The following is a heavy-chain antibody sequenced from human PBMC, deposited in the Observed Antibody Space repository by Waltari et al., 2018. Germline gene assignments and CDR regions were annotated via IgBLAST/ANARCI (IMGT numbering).Heavy chain of an antibody. J-gene: IGHJ6*02. CDR1: GFSFRSFN. D-gene: IGHD2-2*01. CDR3: ARDLIEPAAIGNYYYGMDV. V-gene: IGHV3-21*01. Sequence: EVQLVESGGGLVRPGGSLRLSCVASGFSFRSFNMTLVRTAPGKGLEWVSSITTSSTYMYYVDSLKGRFTISRDDAKNSLFLQMNSLRAEDTAVYYCARDLIEPAAIGNYYYGMDVWGQGTTVTVSS. CDR2: ITTSSTYM.